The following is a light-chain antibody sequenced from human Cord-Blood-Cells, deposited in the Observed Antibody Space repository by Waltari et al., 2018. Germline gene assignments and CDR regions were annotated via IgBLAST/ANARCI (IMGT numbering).Light chain of an antibody. CDR2: AAF. Sequence: DIQMTQSPSSLSASVGDRVTITWRASQSISSYLNLYQQKPGKAPKLLFYAAFSLQSGVRSRFSGSGSGTDFTLTISSLQPEDFATYYCQQSYSTRGFGQGTKLDIK. J-gene: IGKJ2*03. CDR3: QQSYSTRG. V-gene: IGKV1-39*01. CDR1: QSISSY.